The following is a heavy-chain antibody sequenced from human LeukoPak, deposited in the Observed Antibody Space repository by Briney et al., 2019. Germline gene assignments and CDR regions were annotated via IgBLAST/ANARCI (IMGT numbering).Heavy chain of an antibody. CDR2: ISAYNGNT. Sequence: ASVKVSCKASGYTFTSYGISWVRQAPGQGLEWMGWISAYNGNTNYAQKLQGRVTMTTDTSTSTAYMELRSLGSDDTAVYYCARRSDTIFGVVPYYFDYWGQGTLVTVSS. CDR1: GYTFTSYG. CDR3: ARRSDTIFGVVPYYFDY. D-gene: IGHD3-3*01. J-gene: IGHJ4*02. V-gene: IGHV1-18*01.